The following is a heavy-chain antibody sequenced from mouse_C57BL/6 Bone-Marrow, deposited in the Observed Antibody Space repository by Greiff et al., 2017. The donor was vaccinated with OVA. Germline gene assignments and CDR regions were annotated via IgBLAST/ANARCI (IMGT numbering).Heavy chain of an antibody. CDR2: ISNGGGST. D-gene: IGHD2-5*01. J-gene: IGHJ4*01. CDR1: GFTFSDYY. Sequence: EVHLVESGGGLVQPGGSLKLSCAASGFTFSDYYMYWVRQTPEKRLEWVAYISNGGGSTYYPDTVKGRFTISRDNAKNTLYLQMSRLKSEDTAMYYCARAYYSNSMDYWGQGTSVTVSS. V-gene: IGHV5-12*01. CDR3: ARAYYSNSMDY.